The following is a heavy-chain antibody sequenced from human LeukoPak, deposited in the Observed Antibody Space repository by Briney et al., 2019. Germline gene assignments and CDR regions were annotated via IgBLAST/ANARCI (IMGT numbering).Heavy chain of an antibody. CDR3: ARDYPGGPLSRGPDY. CDR1: GGSISSGDYY. J-gene: IGHJ4*02. V-gene: IGHV4-30-4*01. D-gene: IGHD3-16*02. CDR2: IYYSGST. Sequence: SQTLSLTCTVSGGSISSGDYYWSWIRQPPGKGLEWIESIYYSGSTYYNPSLKSRVTISVDTSKNQFSLKLSSVTAADAAVYYCARDYPGGPLSRGPDYWGQGTLVTVSS.